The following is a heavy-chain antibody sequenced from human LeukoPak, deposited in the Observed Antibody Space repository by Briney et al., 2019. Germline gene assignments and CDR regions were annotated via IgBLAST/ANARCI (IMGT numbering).Heavy chain of an antibody. Sequence: SVKVSCKASGGTFSSYAISWVRQAPGQGLEWMGRIIPILGIANYAQKFQGRVTITADKSTSTAYMELSSLRSEDTAVYYCARAGIAARPNYFDYWGQGTLVTVSS. CDR3: ARAGIAARPNYFDY. CDR2: IIPILGIA. V-gene: IGHV1-69*04. D-gene: IGHD6-6*01. J-gene: IGHJ4*02. CDR1: GGTFSSYA.